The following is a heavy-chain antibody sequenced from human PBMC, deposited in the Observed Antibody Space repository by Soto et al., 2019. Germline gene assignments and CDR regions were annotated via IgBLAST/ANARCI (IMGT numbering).Heavy chain of an antibody. CDR3: ARDGSGDRHAFDI. D-gene: IGHD3-10*01. CDR1: GFSFSSYG. CDR2: IWYDGSNK. Sequence: QVQLVESGGGVVQSGRSLRLSCAASGFSFSSYGMHWVRQAAGKGLERVAVIWYDGSNKYYADSVKGRFTISRDNSKNTLYLLMNSLRAEDTAVYYCARDGSGDRHAFDIWGQGTMVTVSS. V-gene: IGHV3-33*01. J-gene: IGHJ3*02.